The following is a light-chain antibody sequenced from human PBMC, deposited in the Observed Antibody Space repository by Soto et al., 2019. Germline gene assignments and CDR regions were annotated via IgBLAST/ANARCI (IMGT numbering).Light chain of an antibody. Sequence: QSVLTQPPSASGSPGQSVTISCTGTSGDVGGYNYVSWYQQHPGKAPKLMIYEVNKRPSGVPDRFSGSKSGNTASLTVSGLQAEDEGDYYCSSHAGSKRVFGTGTKATVL. CDR1: SGDVGGYNY. CDR2: EVN. J-gene: IGLJ1*01. V-gene: IGLV2-8*01. CDR3: SSHAGSKRV.